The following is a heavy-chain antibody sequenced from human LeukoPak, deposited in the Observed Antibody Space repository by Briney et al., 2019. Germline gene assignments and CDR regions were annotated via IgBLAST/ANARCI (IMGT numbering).Heavy chain of an antibody. CDR2: IYDSGST. Sequence: SETLSLTCTVSGYSISSGYYWGWIRQPPGKGLEWIGNIYDSGSTNYNPSLKSRVTISLDTSNNQFSLRLSSVTSADTAIYYCARGGYSYGLWGQGTLVTVSS. D-gene: IGHD5-18*01. CDR1: GYSISSGYY. V-gene: IGHV4-38-2*02. J-gene: IGHJ4*02. CDR3: ARGGYSYGL.